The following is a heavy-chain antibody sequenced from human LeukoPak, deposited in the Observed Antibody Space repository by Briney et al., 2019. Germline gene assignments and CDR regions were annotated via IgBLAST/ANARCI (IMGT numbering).Heavy chain of an antibody. CDR3: ARVRVVVVPAAIGTPLKKYYFDY. CDR1: GYTFTSYD. J-gene: IGHJ4*02. Sequence: ASEKVSCKASGYTFTSYDINWVRQATGQGLEWMGWMNPNSGNTGYAQKFQGRVTMTRNTSISTAYMELSSLRSEDTAVYYCARVRVVVVPAAIGTPLKKYYFDYWGQGTLVTVSS. D-gene: IGHD2-2*01. CDR2: MNPNSGNT. V-gene: IGHV1-8*01.